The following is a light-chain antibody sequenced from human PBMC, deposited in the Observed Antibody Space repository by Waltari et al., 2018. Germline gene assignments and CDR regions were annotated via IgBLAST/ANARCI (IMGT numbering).Light chain of an antibody. J-gene: IGLJ3*02. V-gene: IGLV2-14*03. CDR3: SSYTTSTWV. CDR1: SSDVGGYNY. CDR2: DVT. Sequence: QSALTQPASVSGSPGQSITISCTGTSSDVGGYNYVSCYPHHPGKAPNLMIYDVTKRPSGVSNRFSGSKSANTASLTISGLQAEDEADYYCSSYTTSTWVFGGGTKLTVL.